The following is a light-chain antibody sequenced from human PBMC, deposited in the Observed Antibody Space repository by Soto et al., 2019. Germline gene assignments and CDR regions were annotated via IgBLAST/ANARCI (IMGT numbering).Light chain of an antibody. CDR2: GAS. J-gene: IGKJ1*01. CDR3: QLYNNWPPWT. V-gene: IGKV3-15*01. Sequence: EIVMTQSPATLSVSPGERATLSCRASQSVSSNLAWYQQKPGQAPRLLIYGASIRATGIPARFSGSGSGTELTPPISTLQSEDYVTYYCQLYNNWPPWTFGQGTKVDNK. CDR1: QSVSSN.